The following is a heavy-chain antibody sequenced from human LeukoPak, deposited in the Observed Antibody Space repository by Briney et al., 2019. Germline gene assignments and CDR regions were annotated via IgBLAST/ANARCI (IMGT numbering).Heavy chain of an antibody. Sequence: ASVTVSCKVSGHTFTGYYLHWLRQAPGQGLEGMGRINPSSGGTNYAQKFQGRASMTRDTSASTAYMELSSLTSEDTAVYYCARSHSPYWGEGTLVTVSS. CDR1: GHTFTGYY. V-gene: IGHV1-2*06. CDR2: INPSSGGT. D-gene: IGHD1-26*01. J-gene: IGHJ4*02. CDR3: ARSHSPY.